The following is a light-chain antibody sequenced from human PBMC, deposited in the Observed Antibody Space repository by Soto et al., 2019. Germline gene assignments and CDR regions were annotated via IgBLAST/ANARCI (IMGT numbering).Light chain of an antibody. CDR3: QQYNDWPPPT. CDR1: RSVYND. J-gene: IGKJ4*01. CDR2: RAS. Sequence: EIVMTQSPATLSASPGERATLSCRASRSVYNDLAWHQQKPGQAPRLLIYRASTRATGIPARFSGSGSGTEFTLTISSLQSEDFAVYYCQQYNDWPPPTFGGGTKVDIK. V-gene: IGKV3-15*01.